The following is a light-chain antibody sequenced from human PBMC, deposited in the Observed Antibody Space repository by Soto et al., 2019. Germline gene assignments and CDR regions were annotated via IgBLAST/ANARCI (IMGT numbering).Light chain of an antibody. V-gene: IGKV1-5*03. CDR3: QQYNSYSLT. Sequence: DIQMTQSPSTLSASVGDRVTITCRASASISSWLAWYQHKPGKAPKLLIYKAYSLESGVPSRFSGSGSGTEFTLTISSLQPDDFATYYCQQYNSYSLTFGGGTKVEIK. CDR2: KAY. J-gene: IGKJ4*01. CDR1: ASISSW.